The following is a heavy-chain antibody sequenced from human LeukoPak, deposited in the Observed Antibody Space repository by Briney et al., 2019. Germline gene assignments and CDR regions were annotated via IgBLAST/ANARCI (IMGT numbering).Heavy chain of an antibody. CDR3: ARQGYCSSTSCYNFMGYYYYYGMDV. CDR2: INHSGST. Sequence: PSETLSLTCAVYSGSFSGYYWSWIRQPPGKGLEWIGEINHSGSTNYNPSLKSRVTISVDTSKNQFSLKLSSVTAADTAVYYCARQGYCSSTSCYNFMGYYYYYGMDVWGQGTTVTVSS. V-gene: IGHV4-34*01. D-gene: IGHD2-2*02. CDR1: SGSFSGYY. J-gene: IGHJ6*02.